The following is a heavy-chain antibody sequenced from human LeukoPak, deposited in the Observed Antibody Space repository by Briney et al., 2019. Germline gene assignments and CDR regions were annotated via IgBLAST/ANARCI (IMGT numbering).Heavy chain of an antibody. J-gene: IGHJ4*02. D-gene: IGHD1-1*01. CDR2: INPSGGST. Sequence: ASVKVSCKASGYTFTSYYMHWVRQAPGQGLEWMGIINPSGGSTSYAQKFQGRVTMTRDTSTSTVYMELSSLRSEDTAVYYCARDLRFLPTIGTTAFGYWGQGTLVTVSS. V-gene: IGHV1-46*01. CDR1: GYTFTSYY. CDR3: ARDLRFLPTIGTTAFGY.